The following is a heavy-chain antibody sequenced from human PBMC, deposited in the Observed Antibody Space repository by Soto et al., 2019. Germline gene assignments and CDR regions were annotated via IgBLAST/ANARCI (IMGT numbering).Heavy chain of an antibody. CDR1: GYTFTGYY. CDR3: ARGVNYDSGGIDAFDI. J-gene: IGHJ3*02. Sequence: GASVKVSCKASGYTFTGYYMHWVRQAPGQGLEWMGWINPNSGGTNYAQKFQGWVTMSVDTSKSQFSLKLTSVTAADTAIYYCARGVNYDSGGIDAFDIWAQGTMVTVSS. D-gene: IGHD3-22*01. CDR2: INPNSGGT. V-gene: IGHV1-2*04.